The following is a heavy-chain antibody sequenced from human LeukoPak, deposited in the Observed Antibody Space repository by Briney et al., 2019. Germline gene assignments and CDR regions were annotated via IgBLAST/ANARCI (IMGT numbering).Heavy chain of an antibody. CDR1: GFTFSTYA. Sequence: PGGSLRLSCAASGFTFSTYAFHWVRQAPGTGLEWVAVISSDGKNKIYADSVKGRFTISRDNAKNSLYLQMNSLRAEDTAVYYCARVAVRYCSGGSCSSTLPYNWFDPWGQGTLVTVSS. CDR3: ARVAVRYCSGGSCSSTLPYNWFDP. V-gene: IGHV3-30*04. J-gene: IGHJ5*02. D-gene: IGHD2-15*01. CDR2: ISSDGKNK.